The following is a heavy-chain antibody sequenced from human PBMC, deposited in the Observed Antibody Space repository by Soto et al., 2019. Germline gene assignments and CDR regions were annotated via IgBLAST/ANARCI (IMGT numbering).Heavy chain of an antibody. CDR1: GGSISSSSYY. J-gene: IGHJ6*02. Sequence: SETLSLTCTVSGGSISSSSYYWGWIRQPPGKGLEWIGSIYYSGSTYYNPSLKSRVTISVDTSKNQFSLKLSSVTAADTAVYYCARQGFGGYYYGMHVWGQGTTVTVSS. CDR3: ARQGFGGYYYGMHV. V-gene: IGHV4-39*01. D-gene: IGHD3-10*01. CDR2: IYYSGST.